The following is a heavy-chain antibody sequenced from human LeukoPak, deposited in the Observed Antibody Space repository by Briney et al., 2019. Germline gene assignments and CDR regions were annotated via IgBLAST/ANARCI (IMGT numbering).Heavy chain of an antibody. J-gene: IGHJ6*02. CDR1: GFTFSSYD. Sequence: PGRSLRLSCAASGFTFSSYDMHWVRQAPGKGLEWVAVISCDGSNKNYADSVKGRFTISRDNSKNTLYMQMNSLRAEDTAVYYCAKDDTNDCSSTSCYFHYYGMDVWGQGTTVTVSS. D-gene: IGHD2-2*01. CDR3: AKDDTNDCSSTSCYFHYYGMDV. CDR2: ISCDGSNK. V-gene: IGHV3-30*18.